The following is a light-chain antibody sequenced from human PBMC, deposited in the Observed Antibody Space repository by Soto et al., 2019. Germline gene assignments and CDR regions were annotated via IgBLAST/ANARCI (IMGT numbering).Light chain of an antibody. CDR1: QTVSSQ. Sequence: LLTQSPATLSLSPGASATLSCRASQTVSSQLAWYQQKPGQAPRLLIYDASQRATGVPGRFSGSGSGTDFTLTISSLEPDDFGVYYCQQRSSWPTLGQRTRVEIK. J-gene: IGKJ1*01. CDR2: DAS. CDR3: QQRSSWPT. V-gene: IGKV3-11*01.